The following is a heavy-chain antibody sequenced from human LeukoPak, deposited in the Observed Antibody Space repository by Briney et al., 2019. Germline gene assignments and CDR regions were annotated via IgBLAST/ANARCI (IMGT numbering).Heavy chain of an antibody. V-gene: IGHV1-2*02. D-gene: IGHD3-10*01. CDR1: GYTFTGYY. CDR2: INPNSGGT. J-gene: IGHJ4*02. Sequence: ASVKVSCKASGYTFTGYYMHWVRQAPGQGLEWMGWINPNSGGTNYAQKFQGRVTMTRDTSISTAYMELSRLRSDDTAVYYCARESAYGSGIYCYGGQGTLVTVPS. CDR3: ARESAYGSGIYCY.